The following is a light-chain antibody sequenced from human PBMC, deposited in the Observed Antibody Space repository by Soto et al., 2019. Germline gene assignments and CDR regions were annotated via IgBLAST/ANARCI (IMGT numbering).Light chain of an antibody. Sequence: EIVLTQSPGTLSLSPGERATLSCRASQSVNNNYLAWYQQKPGQAPRLLIYGASSRATGIPDRFSGSGSGTDFTLTISRLEPEDFAVYYCQQYGSSEITFGQGTRLEIK. CDR1: QSVNNNY. V-gene: IGKV3-20*01. CDR3: QQYGSSEIT. CDR2: GAS. J-gene: IGKJ5*01.